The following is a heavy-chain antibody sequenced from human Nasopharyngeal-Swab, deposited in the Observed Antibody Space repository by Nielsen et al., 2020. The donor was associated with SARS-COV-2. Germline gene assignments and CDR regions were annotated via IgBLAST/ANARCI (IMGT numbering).Heavy chain of an antibody. J-gene: IGHJ6*03. CDR2: ISGSGGST. CDR3: ATIGGSGTRYYYYMDV. CDR1: GFTFSSYA. Sequence: GESLKISCAASGFTFSSYAMSWVRQAPGKGLEWVSAISGSGGSTYYADSVKGRFTISRDNSKNTLYLQMNSLRAEDTAVYYCATIGGSGTRYYYYMDVWGKGTTVTVSS. D-gene: IGHD3-10*01. V-gene: IGHV3-23*01.